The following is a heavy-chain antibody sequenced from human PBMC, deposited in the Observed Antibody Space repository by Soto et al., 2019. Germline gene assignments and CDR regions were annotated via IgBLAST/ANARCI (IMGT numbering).Heavy chain of an antibody. CDR2: ISSSSSTI. V-gene: IGHV3-48*02. CDR1: GFTFSSYS. Sequence: EVQLVESGGGLVQPGGSLRLSCAASGFTFSSYSMNWVRQAPGKGLEWVSYISSSSSTIYYADSVKGRFTISRENAKNALDLQMNSLRDEDTAVYYCAREGDYDYYGGMDVWGQGTTVTVSS. J-gene: IGHJ6*02. CDR3: AREGDYDYYGGMDV. D-gene: IGHD3-16*01.